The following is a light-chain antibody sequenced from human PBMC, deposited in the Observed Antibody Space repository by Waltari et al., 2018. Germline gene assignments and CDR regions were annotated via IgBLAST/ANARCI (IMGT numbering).Light chain of an antibody. CDR3: QHLNSYPFT. V-gene: IGKV1-13*02. Sequence: IQLTQSPSSLSASIGDRVTITCRASQGIGSALAWYQQKPGNPPRLLIYDASSLEGGVPSRFSGSGSGTDFTLSISSLQPEDFATYSCQHLNSYPFTFGPGTTV. CDR1: QGIGSA. J-gene: IGKJ3*01. CDR2: DAS.